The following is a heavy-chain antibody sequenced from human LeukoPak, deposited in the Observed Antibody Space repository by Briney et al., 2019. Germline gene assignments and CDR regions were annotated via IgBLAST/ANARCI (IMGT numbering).Heavy chain of an antibody. J-gene: IGHJ3*02. V-gene: IGHV3-7*03. D-gene: IGHD3-10*01. CDR2: IKQDGSEK. CDR1: GFTFSSYW. CDR3: ARDSNYYGSSFDI. Sequence: GGSLRLSCAASGFTFSSYWMSWVRQAPGKGLEWVANIKQDGSEKYYADSVKGRFTISRDNAKNSLYLQMNSLRAEDTAVYYCARDSNYYGSSFDIWGQGTMVTVSS.